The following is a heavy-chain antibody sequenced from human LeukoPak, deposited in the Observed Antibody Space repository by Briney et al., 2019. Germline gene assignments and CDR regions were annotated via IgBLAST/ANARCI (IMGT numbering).Heavy chain of an antibody. D-gene: IGHD3-22*01. CDR2: ISSNGGST. Sequence: GGSLRLSCAASGFTFSSYAMHWVRQAPGKGLEYVSAISSNGGSTYYANSVKGRFTISRDNSKNTLYLQMSSLRAEDMAVYYCARGSYDSSGYYHDYWGQGTLVTVSS. J-gene: IGHJ4*02. V-gene: IGHV3-64*01. CDR1: GFTFSSYA. CDR3: ARGSYDSSGYYHDY.